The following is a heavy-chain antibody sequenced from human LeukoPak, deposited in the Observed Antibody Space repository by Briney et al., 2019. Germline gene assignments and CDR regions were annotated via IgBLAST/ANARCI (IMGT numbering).Heavy chain of an antibody. D-gene: IGHD3-3*01. V-gene: IGHV3-7*01. CDR1: GFTFSRHW. J-gene: IGHJ4*02. CDR3: ARETLDYDFWSGGAVHFDY. Sequence: GGSLRLSCATSGFTFSRHWMTWVRQAPGKGPEWVANIKQDGSERYYVHSVRGRFTISRDNAKNSLYLQMNSLRAEDTAVYYCARETLDYDFWSGGAVHFDYWGQGTLVTVSS. CDR2: IKQDGSER.